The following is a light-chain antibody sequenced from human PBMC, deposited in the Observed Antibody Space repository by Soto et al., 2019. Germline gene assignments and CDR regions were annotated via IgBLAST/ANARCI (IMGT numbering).Light chain of an antibody. J-gene: IGKJ2*01. V-gene: IGKV3-11*01. CDR3: QQRSQWYT. CDR1: QSVDIF. Sequence: EIVLTQSPATLSLSPGERATLSCRASQSVDIFLAWYQHKPGQAPRLLIYDASNRAAGIPVRFSGSGSGADFTLTISSLEPEDFALYYCQQRSQWYTFGQGTRLEIK. CDR2: DAS.